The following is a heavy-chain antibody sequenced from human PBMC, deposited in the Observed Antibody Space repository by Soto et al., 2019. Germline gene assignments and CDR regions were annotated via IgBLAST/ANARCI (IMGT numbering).Heavy chain of an antibody. V-gene: IGHV3-23*01. CDR3: AKDPADYHSSGWYYFAYDF. Sequence: SGFTLSIYAISLVRQAPGKGLEWVSAISVSGGITYYADSVKGRLTISRYNSKNTLYLQMNSLRAEDTAVYYCAKDPADYHSSGWYYFAYDFRGQGTQVTVSS. CDR2: ISVSGGIT. CDR1: GFTLSIYA. D-gene: IGHD6-19*01. J-gene: IGHJ4*02.